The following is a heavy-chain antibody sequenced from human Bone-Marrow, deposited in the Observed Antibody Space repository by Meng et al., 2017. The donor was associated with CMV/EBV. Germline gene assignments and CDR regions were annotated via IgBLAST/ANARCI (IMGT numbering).Heavy chain of an antibody. Sequence: GESLKITCPASGFTFGDYAMSWVRQAPGKGLEWVGFIRSKAYGGTTEYGESEKGRFTISRDDSKSIAYLQMNSLKTEDTAVYYCTRDPLTPTAGGYYYYYGMDVWGQGTTVTVSS. J-gene: IGHJ6*02. CDR1: GFTFGDYA. D-gene: IGHD1-1*01. CDR2: IRSKAYGGTT. CDR3: TRDPLTPTAGGYYYYYGMDV. V-gene: IGHV3-49*04.